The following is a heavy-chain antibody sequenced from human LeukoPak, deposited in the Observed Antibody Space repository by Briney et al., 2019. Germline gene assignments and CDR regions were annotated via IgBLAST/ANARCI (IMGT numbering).Heavy chain of an antibody. CDR3: AGLVGRYSSGLYYYYFDY. CDR1: GDSINSLDL. Sequence: SGTLFLTCTVSGDSINSLDLWSWVRQPPGKGLEWIGEMYLSGTTHSNPSVKSRVTISIDKSKNQFFLNLSSVTAADTAVYYCAGLVGRYSSGLYYYYFDYWGQGTLVTVSS. D-gene: IGHD3-22*01. J-gene: IGHJ4*02. CDR2: MYLSGTT. V-gene: IGHV4-4*02.